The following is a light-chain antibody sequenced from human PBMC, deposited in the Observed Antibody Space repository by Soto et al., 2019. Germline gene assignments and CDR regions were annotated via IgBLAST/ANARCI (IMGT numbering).Light chain of an antibody. CDR3: SSYAGSNNFV. CDR1: SSDVGTYNY. V-gene: IGLV2-8*01. Sequence: QSALTQPPSASGSPGQSVTISCTGTSSDVGTYNYVSWYQQHPGKAPKVMIYEVNKRPSGVPDRFSGSKSDNTASLTVSGLQAEDEADSYCSSYAGSNNFVFGSGTKLTVL. J-gene: IGLJ1*01. CDR2: EVN.